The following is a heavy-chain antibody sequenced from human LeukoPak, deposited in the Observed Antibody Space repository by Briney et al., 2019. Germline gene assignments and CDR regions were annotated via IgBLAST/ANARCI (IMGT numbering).Heavy chain of an antibody. Sequence: GGSLRLSCAASGFTFSSYGMSWVRQAPGKGLEWVSAISGSGGSTYYADSVKGRFTISRDNSKNTLYLQMNSLRAEDTAVYYCARYSSSWYVASDAFDIWGQGTMVTVSS. D-gene: IGHD6-13*01. CDR3: ARYSSSWYVASDAFDI. J-gene: IGHJ3*02. CDR1: GFTFSSYG. V-gene: IGHV3-23*01. CDR2: ISGSGGST.